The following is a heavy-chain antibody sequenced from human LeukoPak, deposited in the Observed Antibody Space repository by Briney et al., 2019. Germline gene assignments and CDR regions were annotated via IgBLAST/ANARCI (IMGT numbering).Heavy chain of an antibody. J-gene: IGHJ4*02. Sequence: PSQTLSLTCTVSGGSISSGGYYGSWIRQPPGKGLEWIGYIYYSGSTYYNPSLKSRVTISVDRSKNQFSLKLSSLTAADTAVYYCARDYPSGGFDSWGQGTLVTVSS. CDR2: IYYSGST. CDR3: ARDYPSGGFDS. CDR1: GGSISSGGYY. V-gene: IGHV4-30-2*01.